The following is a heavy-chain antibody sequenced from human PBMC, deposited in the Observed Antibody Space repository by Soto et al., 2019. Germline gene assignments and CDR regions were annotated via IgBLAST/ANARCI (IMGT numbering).Heavy chain of an antibody. Sequence: GSMRLSCEACVFTSSSSAMSWVRQAPGKGLEWVSALGARGETKYYADSVKGRFTISRETSKKTLYMQMFSLRADEPALYYCAKCYVAIGFLDSWGQGTLVTVSS. CDR1: VFTSSSSA. CDR3: AKCYVAIGFLDS. V-gene: IGHV3-23*01. D-gene: IGHD2-15*01. CDR2: LGARGETK. J-gene: IGHJ4*02.